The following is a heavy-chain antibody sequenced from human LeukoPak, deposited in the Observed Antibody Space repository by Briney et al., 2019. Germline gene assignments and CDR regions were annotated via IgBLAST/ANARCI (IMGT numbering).Heavy chain of an antibody. CDR1: GGSVSSYY. CDR2: IYYSGST. Sequence: SETLSLXCTVSGGSVSSYYWSWIRQPPGKGLEWIGYIYYSGSTNYNPSLKSRVTISVDTSKNRFSLKLSSVTAADTAVYYCARDDNSSGWYNWFDPWGQGTLVTVSS. CDR3: ARDDNSSGWYNWFDP. J-gene: IGHJ5*02. D-gene: IGHD6-19*01. V-gene: IGHV4-59*02.